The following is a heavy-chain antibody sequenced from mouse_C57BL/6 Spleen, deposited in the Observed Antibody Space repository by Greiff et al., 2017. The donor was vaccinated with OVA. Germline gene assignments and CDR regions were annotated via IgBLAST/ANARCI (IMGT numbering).Heavy chain of an antibody. J-gene: IGHJ2*01. Sequence: QVQLQQPGAELVRPGTSVKLSCKASGYTFTSYWMHWVKQRPGQGLEWIGVIDPSDSYTNYNQKFKGKATLTVDTSSSTAYMQLSSLTSEDSAVYYCARPLFDYGSSSYYFDYWGQGTTLTVSS. V-gene: IGHV1-59*01. CDR1: GYTFTSYW. CDR2: IDPSDSYT. CDR3: ARPLFDYGSSSYYFDY. D-gene: IGHD1-1*01.